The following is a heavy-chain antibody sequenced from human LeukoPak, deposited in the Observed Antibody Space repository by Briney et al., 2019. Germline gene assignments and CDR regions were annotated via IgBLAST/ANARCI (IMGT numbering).Heavy chain of an antibody. CDR1: GGTFGSYV. V-gene: IGHV1-69*13. D-gene: IGHD5-18*01. Sequence: SVKVACKASGGTFGSYVISWVRQAPGQGLEWMGGIIPIFGTAHYAQKFQGRLTITADESTSTVYMEMSSLRSEDTAMYYCAKEGDTALVTGYFDLWGRGTLVTVSS. J-gene: IGHJ2*01. CDR2: IIPIFGTA. CDR3: AKEGDTALVTGYFDL.